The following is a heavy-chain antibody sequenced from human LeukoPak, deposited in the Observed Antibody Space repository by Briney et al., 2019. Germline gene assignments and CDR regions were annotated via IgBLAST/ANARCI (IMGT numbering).Heavy chain of an antibody. CDR1: GFTFSSYG. Sequence: GGSLRLSCAASGFTFSSYGMHWVRQAPGKGLEGVTFIRYDVSNIYYADSVKGRFTTSRDNSKNTLYLQMNSLRAEDTAVYYCAKGDDYGSGAMFDYWGQGTLVTVSS. CDR2: IRYDVSNI. CDR3: AKGDDYGSGAMFDY. J-gene: IGHJ4*02. D-gene: IGHD3-10*01. V-gene: IGHV3-30*02.